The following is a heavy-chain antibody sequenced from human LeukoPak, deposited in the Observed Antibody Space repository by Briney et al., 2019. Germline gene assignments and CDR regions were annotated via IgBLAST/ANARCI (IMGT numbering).Heavy chain of an antibody. D-gene: IGHD2-15*01. J-gene: IGHJ5*02. CDR3: ARVNIVVVVAATPWFWFDP. V-gene: IGHV4-39*01. CDR1: GDSISTSNSY. CDR2: IYYSGNT. Sequence: SETLSLTCTVSGDSISTSNSYWGWIRQPPGKGLEWIGSIYYSGNTYYNASLKSRVTISVDTSKNQFSLKFTSVTAADTAVYYCARVNIVVVVAATPWFWFDPWGQGTLVTVSS.